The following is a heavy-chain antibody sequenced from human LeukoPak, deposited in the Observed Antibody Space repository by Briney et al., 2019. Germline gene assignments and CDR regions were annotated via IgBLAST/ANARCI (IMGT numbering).Heavy chain of an antibody. Sequence: PSETLSLTCTVSGGSISSYYWSWIREPPGKGLEWIGYISYSGETNYNPSLKSRVTISVDTSKNQFSLKLSSVTAADTAVYYCARGITMVRGVISPFDLWGRGTLVTVSS. CDR3: ARGITMVRGVISPFDL. CDR2: ISYSGET. D-gene: IGHD3-10*01. J-gene: IGHJ2*01. V-gene: IGHV4-59*08. CDR1: GGSISSYY.